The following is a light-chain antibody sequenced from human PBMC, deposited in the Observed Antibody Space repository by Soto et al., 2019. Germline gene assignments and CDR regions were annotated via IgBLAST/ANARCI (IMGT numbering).Light chain of an antibody. Sequence: EIVLTQSPGTLSLSPGERATLSCRASQSVSSSYLAWYLQKPGQAPRLLIYGASSRATGIPDRFSGSGSGKDFTLTISRLEPEDFAVYYFQQYCSSPPYTFGQGTKLEIK. CDR3: QQYCSSPPYT. V-gene: IGKV3-20*01. CDR1: QSVSSSY. J-gene: IGKJ2*01. CDR2: GAS.